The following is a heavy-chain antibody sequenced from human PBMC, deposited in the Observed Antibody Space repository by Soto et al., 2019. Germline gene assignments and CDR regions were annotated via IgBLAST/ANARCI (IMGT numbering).Heavy chain of an antibody. CDR2: ISGSGGST. V-gene: IGHV3-23*01. Sequence: GGSLRLSCAASGFTFSSYAMSWVRQAPGKGLEWVSAISGSGGSTYYADSVKGRFTISRDNSKNTLYLQMNSLGAEDTAVYYCAKDRGYCSGGSCYSGGYWGQGTLVTVSS. CDR3: AKDRGYCSGGSCYSGGY. CDR1: GFTFSSYA. J-gene: IGHJ4*02. D-gene: IGHD2-15*01.